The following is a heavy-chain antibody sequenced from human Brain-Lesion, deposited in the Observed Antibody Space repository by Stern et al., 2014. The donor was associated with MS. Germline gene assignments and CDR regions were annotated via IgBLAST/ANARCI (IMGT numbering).Heavy chain of an antibody. J-gene: IGHJ4*02. Sequence: VQLVESGPGLVKPSGTLSLTCAVSGGSISSSNWWSWVRQSPGKGLEWIGESDHSGSTIYNPSLKSRVTVSVDQSKNRLSLNLRSVTAADTAVYFCARFPASRPHVFDSWGQGTLVTVSS. V-gene: IGHV4-4*02. CDR3: ARFPASRPHVFDS. CDR2: SDHSGST. CDR1: GGSISSSNW. D-gene: IGHD6-13*01.